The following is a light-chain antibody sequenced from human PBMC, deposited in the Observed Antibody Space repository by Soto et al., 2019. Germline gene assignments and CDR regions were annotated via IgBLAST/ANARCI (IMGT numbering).Light chain of an antibody. J-gene: IGLJ3*02. V-gene: IGLV1-44*01. Sequence: QSVLAQPPSASGTPGQRVTISCSGSSSNIGSNTVNWYQQLPGTAPNLLIYSNNQRPSGAPDRFSGSKSGTSASLAISGLQSEDEADYYCAAWDDSLNGRVFGGGTKVTVL. CDR2: SNN. CDR3: AAWDDSLNGRV. CDR1: SSNIGSNT.